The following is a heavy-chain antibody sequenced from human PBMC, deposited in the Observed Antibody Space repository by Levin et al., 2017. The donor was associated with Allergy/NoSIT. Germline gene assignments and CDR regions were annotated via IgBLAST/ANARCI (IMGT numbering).Heavy chain of an antibody. V-gene: IGHV3-23*01. CDR2: ITNSGRT. CDR3: AKEMTTVVPVFDY. CDR1: GFTFSKYA. J-gene: IGHJ4*02. D-gene: IGHD4-23*01. Sequence: GESLKISCAASGFTFSKYAMSWVRQAPGKGLEWVSAITNSGRTYYADSVKGRFTVSRDNSKNTLYLQMNSLRADDTAVYYCAKEMTTVVPVFDYWGQGTLVTVSS.